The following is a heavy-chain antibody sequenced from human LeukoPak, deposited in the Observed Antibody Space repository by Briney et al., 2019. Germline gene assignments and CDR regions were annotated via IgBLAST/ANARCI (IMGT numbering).Heavy chain of an antibody. Sequence: SDTLSLTCAVSGYSISSSNWWGWIRQPPGKGLEWIGYIYYSGSTYYNPSLKSRVTMSVDTSKNQFSLKLSSVTAVDTAVYYCARTPITGTTDFDYWGQGTLVTVSS. V-gene: IGHV4-28*01. CDR2: IYYSGST. D-gene: IGHD1-7*01. J-gene: IGHJ4*02. CDR1: GYSISSSNW. CDR3: ARTPITGTTDFDY.